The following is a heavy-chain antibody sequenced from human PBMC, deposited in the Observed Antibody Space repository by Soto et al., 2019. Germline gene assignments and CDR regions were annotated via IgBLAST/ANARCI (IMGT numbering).Heavy chain of an antibody. CDR1: GGSISSSSYY. CDR2: IYYSGST. V-gene: IGHV4-39*01. Sequence: SETLSLTCTVSGGSISSSSYYWGWIRQPPGKGLEWIGSIYYSGSTYYNPSLKSRVTISVDTSKNQFSLKLSSVTAADTAVYYCASPTDAEYFDYWGQGTLVTVSS. CDR3: ASPTDAEYFDY. J-gene: IGHJ4*02.